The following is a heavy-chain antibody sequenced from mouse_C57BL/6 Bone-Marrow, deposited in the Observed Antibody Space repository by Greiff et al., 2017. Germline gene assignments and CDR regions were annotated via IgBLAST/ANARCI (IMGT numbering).Heavy chain of an antibody. D-gene: IGHD1-1*01. J-gene: IGHJ2*01. Sequence: QVQLQQPGAELVRPGSSVKLSCKASGYTFTSYWMDWVKQRPGQGLEWIGNIYPSDSETHYNQKFKDKATLTVDKSSSTAYMQLSSLTSEDSAVYYCARRAYYGSLDYWGQGTTLTVSS. CDR1: GYTFTSYW. CDR2: IYPSDSET. V-gene: IGHV1-61*01. CDR3: ARRAYYGSLDY.